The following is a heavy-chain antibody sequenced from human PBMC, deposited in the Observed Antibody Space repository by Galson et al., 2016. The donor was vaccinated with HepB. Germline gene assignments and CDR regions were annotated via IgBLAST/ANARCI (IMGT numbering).Heavy chain of an antibody. CDR2: ISYDGSNK. CDR1: GFTFSSYG. V-gene: IGHV3-30*18. CDR3: AKERHPYSYYYMDV. Sequence: SLRLSCAASGFTFSSYGMHWVRQAPGKGLEWVAVISYDGSNKYYADSVKGRFTISRDNSKNTLYLQMNSLRAEDTAVYYCAKERHPYSYYYMDVRGKGTTVTVSS. J-gene: IGHJ6*03. D-gene: IGHD3-16*02.